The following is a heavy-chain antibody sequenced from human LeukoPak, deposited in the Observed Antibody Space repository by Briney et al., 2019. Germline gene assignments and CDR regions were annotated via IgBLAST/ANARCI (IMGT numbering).Heavy chain of an antibody. CDR2: IYYSGST. J-gene: IGHJ6*04. CDR1: GGSFSSYY. V-gene: IGHV4-59*01. Sequence: SETLSLTCTVSGGSFSSYYWSWIRQPPGKGLEWIGYIYYSGSTNYNPSLKSRVTISVDTSKNQFSLKLSSVTAADTAVYYCAGGPPVRGLFYGMDVWGKGTTVTVSS. CDR3: AGGPPVRGLFYGMDV. D-gene: IGHD3-10*01.